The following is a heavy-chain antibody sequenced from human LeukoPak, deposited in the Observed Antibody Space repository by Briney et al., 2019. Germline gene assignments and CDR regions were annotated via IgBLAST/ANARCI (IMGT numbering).Heavy chain of an antibody. J-gene: IGHJ4*02. CDR2: IYYSGST. CDR3: AALLGDGSIDY. D-gene: IGHD2-21*02. Sequence: SQTLSLTWTVSGGSISSGGYYWSWIRQHPGKGLEWIGCIYYSGSTCYNPSLKSRVTISEDTSKNQFSLRLSSMTAADTAVYYCAALLGDGSIDYWGQGTLVTVSS. V-gene: IGHV4-31*02. CDR1: GGSISSGGYY.